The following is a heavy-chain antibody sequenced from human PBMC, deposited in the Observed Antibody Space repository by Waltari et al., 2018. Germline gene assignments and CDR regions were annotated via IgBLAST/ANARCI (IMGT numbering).Heavy chain of an antibody. CDR3: ARLSYGHGKDAFDL. J-gene: IGHJ3*01. V-gene: IGHV4-59*01. D-gene: IGHD1-26*01. Sequence: QVQLQESGPGLVRPSETLSLSCAVSGVSISGVYWSWIRQPPGQGLEWVGYISNSGTTSYNPSLKSRATISPDTSKTRISLNLTSMTAADTAVYYCARLSYGHGKDAFDLWGQGTMVTVSS. CDR2: ISNSGTT. CDR1: GVSISGVY.